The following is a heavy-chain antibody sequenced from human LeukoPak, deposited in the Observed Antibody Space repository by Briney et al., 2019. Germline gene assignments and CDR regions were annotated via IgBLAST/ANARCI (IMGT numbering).Heavy chain of an antibody. CDR2: ISSSSSTI. D-gene: IGHD2-2*01. J-gene: IGHJ4*02. CDR1: GFTFSSYS. V-gene: IGHV3-48*01. CDR3: ARDCCTSTSCYIDY. Sequence: GGSLRLSCAASGFTFSSYSMNWVRQAPGKGLEWVSYISSSSSTIYYADSVKGRFTISRDNAKNSLYLQMNSLRAEDTAVYYCARDCCTSTSCYIDYWGQGTLVTVSS.